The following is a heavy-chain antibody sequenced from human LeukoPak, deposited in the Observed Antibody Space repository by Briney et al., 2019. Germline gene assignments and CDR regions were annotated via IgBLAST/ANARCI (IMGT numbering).Heavy chain of an antibody. CDR3: AKDIEPRAAAGTFWFDL. CDR1: GFTFDDYA. D-gene: IGHD6-13*01. V-gene: IGHV3-9*03. J-gene: IGHJ5*02. CDR2: ISWNSGSI. Sequence: PGGSLRLSCAAPGFTFDDYAMHWVRQAPGKGLEWVSGISWNSGSIGYADSVKGRFTISRDNAKNSLYLQMNSLRAEDMALYYCAKDIEPRAAAGTFWFDLWGQGTLVTVSS.